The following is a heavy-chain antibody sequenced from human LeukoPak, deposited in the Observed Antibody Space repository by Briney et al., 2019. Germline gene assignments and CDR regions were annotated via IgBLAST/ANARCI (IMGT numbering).Heavy chain of an antibody. V-gene: IGHV3-23*01. D-gene: IGHD1-26*01. CDR3: ARDPYSGGYGDYYYYYMDV. Sequence: GGSLRLSCAASGFTFSSYAMSWVRQAPGKGLEWVSAISGSGGSTYYADSVKGRFTISRDNAKNSLYLQINSLRAEDTAVYYCARDPYSGGYGDYYYYYMDVWGKGTTVTISS. CDR1: GFTFSSYA. CDR2: ISGSGGST. J-gene: IGHJ6*03.